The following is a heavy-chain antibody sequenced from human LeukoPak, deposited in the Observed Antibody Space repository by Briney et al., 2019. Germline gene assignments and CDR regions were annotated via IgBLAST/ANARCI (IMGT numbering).Heavy chain of an antibody. D-gene: IGHD3-10*01. CDR3: ARDHAPRGLIVTGKNGLDV. Sequence: PSETLSLTCTVSGGSISDNYWSWIRQPAGKGLEWIGRMSTSGNTNYNPSLNSRVTMSVDTSKNQFSLKMTSVTAADTALYYCARDHAPRGLIVTGKNGLDVWGQGTTVTVSS. CDR2: MSTSGNT. CDR1: GGSISDNY. V-gene: IGHV4-4*07. J-gene: IGHJ6*02.